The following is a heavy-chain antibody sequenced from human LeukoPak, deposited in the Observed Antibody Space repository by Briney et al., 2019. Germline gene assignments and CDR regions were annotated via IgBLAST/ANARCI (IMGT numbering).Heavy chain of an antibody. CDR2: IIPIFGTA. CDR1: GGTFSSYA. D-gene: IGHD4-17*01. V-gene: IGHV1-69*13. Sequence: SVKVSCKASGGTFSSYAISWVRQAPGQGLEWMGGIIPIFGTANYAQKFQGRVTITADESTSTAYMELSSLRSEDTAVYYCALEKGTTVTTRSAPIDYWGQGTLVTVSS. CDR3: ALEKGTTVTTRSAPIDY. J-gene: IGHJ4*02.